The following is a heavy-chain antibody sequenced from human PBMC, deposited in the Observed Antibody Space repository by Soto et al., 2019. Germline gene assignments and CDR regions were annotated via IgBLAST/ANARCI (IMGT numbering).Heavy chain of an antibody. Sequence: GGSLRLSCAASGFTFSTYWMDWVRQTPGKGLEWVANINQDGSEKNYVDSVRGRFTISRDNAGNSLYLQMRSLTAEDSAMYYCSRSLNSWGQGTLVTVYS. CDR2: INQDGSEK. J-gene: IGHJ4*02. V-gene: IGHV3-7*01. CDR1: GFTFSTYW. CDR3: SRSLNS.